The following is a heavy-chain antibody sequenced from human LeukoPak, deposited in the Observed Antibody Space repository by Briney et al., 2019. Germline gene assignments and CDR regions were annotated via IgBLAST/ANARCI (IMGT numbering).Heavy chain of an antibody. CDR2: IYYSGST. D-gene: IGHD2-15*01. CDR3: ARLCSGGSCYEEDYFDY. J-gene: IGHJ4*02. V-gene: IGHV4-39*01. CDR1: GGSISSSSYY. Sequence: SETLSLTCIVSGGSISSSSYYWGWIRQPPGKGLEWIGSIYYSGSTYYNPSLKSRVPISVDTSKNQFSLKLSSVTAADTAVYYCARLCSGGSCYEEDYFDYWGQGTLVTVSS.